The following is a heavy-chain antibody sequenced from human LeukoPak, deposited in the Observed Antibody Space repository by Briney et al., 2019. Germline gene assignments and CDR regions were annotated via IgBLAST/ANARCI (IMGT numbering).Heavy chain of an antibody. J-gene: IGHJ4*02. D-gene: IGHD3-3*01. CDR1: GGSISSIGYS. CDR2: IYYSGSS. CDR3: ARGGYDFWSGYLGGADY. Sequence: SETLSLTCTVSGGSISSIGYSWTWIRQHPGKGLEWIGYIYYSGSSYYNPSLKSRLTISVDTSKNQFSLKLNSVTAADTAVYYCARGGYDFWSGYLGGADYWGQGTLVTVSS. V-gene: IGHV4-31*03.